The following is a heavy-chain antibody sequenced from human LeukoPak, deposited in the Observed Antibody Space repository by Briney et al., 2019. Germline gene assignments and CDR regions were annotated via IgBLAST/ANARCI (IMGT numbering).Heavy chain of an antibody. V-gene: IGHV3-30*18. J-gene: IGHJ4*02. CDR2: ISYDGSNK. CDR3: AKTGGPYYYDSSGYYVFDY. D-gene: IGHD3-22*01. CDR1: RFTFSSYG. Sequence: HPGGSLRLSCAASRFTFSSYGMHWLRQAPGKGLEWVAVISYDGSNKYYADSVKGRFTISRDNSKNTLYLQMNSLRAEDTAVYYCAKTGGPYYYDSSGYYVFDYWGQGTLVTVSS.